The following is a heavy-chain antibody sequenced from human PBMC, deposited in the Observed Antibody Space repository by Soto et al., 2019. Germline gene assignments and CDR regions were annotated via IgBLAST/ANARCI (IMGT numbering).Heavy chain of an antibody. Sequence: ASVKVSCKASGYAFTDYYMHWVRQAPGEGLEWMGWINHNSGDTNYAQKFQGRVIMTRDTSISTAYMELSGLRSDDTAVYYCARGFYYDSGYWAAFDIWGQGTMVTVSS. V-gene: IGHV1-2*02. D-gene: IGHD3-22*01. CDR1: GYAFTDYY. CDR3: ARGFYYDSGYWAAFDI. CDR2: INHNSGDT. J-gene: IGHJ3*02.